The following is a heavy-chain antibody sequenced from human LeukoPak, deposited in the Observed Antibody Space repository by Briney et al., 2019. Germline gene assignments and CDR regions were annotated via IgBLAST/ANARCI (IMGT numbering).Heavy chain of an antibody. V-gene: IGHV4-39*01. CDR2: IYSSGSA. CDR3: ARGRRTTRRFDY. J-gene: IGHJ4*02. Sequence: SETLSLTCTVSGGSINSNNYYWGWIRQPPGKGLEWIGSIYSSGSAYYNPSLKSRVTISVDTSKNQFSLRLSSVTAADTAVYYCARGRRTTRRFDYWGQGTLVTVSS. D-gene: IGHD4-11*01. CDR1: GGSINSNNYY.